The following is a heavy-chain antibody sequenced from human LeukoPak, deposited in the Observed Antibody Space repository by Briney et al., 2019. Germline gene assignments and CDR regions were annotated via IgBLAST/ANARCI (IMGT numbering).Heavy chain of an antibody. CDR2: IYHSGST. Sequence: TSQTLSLTCAVSGGSISSGGYSWSWIRQPPGKGLEWIGYIYHSGSTYYNPSLKSRVTISVDRPKNQFSLKLSSVTAADTAVYYCARAPLMDCSGGSCYRNDAFDIWGQGTMVTVSS. CDR3: ARAPLMDCSGGSCYRNDAFDI. D-gene: IGHD2-15*01. V-gene: IGHV4-30-2*01. CDR1: GGSISSGGYS. J-gene: IGHJ3*02.